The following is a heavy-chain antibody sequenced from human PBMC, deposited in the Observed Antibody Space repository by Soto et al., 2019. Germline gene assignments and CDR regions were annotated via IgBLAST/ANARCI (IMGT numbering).Heavy chain of an antibody. CDR1: GFTFSSYA. D-gene: IGHD2-2*01. J-gene: IGHJ4*02. V-gene: IGHV3-23*01. CDR2: ISGSGGST. CDR3: AKDRPEVIVVVPAAKDY. Sequence: EVQLLESGGGLVQPGGSLRLSCAASGFTFSSYAMSWVRQAPGKGLEWVSAISGSGGSTYYADSVKGRFTISRDNSKNTLYLQMNSLRDEDTAVYYCAKDRPEVIVVVPAAKDYWGQGTLVTVSS.